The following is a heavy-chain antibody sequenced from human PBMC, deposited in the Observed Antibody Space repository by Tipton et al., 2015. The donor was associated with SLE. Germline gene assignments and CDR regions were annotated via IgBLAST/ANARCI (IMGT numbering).Heavy chain of an antibody. CDR3: ARVSGLGNYAHADS. V-gene: IGHV3-9*01. J-gene: IGHJ4*02. D-gene: IGHD3-16*01. CDR2: ISWNSGTI. Sequence: SLRLSCAASGFTFDNYAMHWVRQAPGKGLEWVSGISWNSGTIDYADSVKGRFTISRDNAKNSLYLQMNSLRVEDTAVYYCARVSGLGNYAHADSWGQGTLITVSS. CDR1: GFTFDNYA.